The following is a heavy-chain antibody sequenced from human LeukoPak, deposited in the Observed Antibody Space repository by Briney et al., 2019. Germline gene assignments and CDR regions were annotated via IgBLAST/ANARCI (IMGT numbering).Heavy chain of an antibody. D-gene: IGHD6-6*01. CDR2: INTGSTTM. J-gene: IGHJ3*01. CDR3: ARDSSVCEFDV. CDR1: GFTFSPYP. Sequence: GGSLRLSCAASGFTFSPYPMHWFRQPPGKGLEWVSYINTGSTTMYYADSVKGRFTTSRDNAKNSLYLHMNSLRAEDTAVYYCARDSSVCEFDVWGQGTMVTVSS. V-gene: IGHV3-48*01.